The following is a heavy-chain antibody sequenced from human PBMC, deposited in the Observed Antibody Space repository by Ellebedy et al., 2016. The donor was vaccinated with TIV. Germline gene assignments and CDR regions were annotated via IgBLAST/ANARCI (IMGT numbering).Heavy chain of an antibody. CDR1: EFTVSYNY. V-gene: IGHV3-23*01. CDR2: VSRFDDTT. D-gene: IGHD2-8*01. J-gene: IGHJ4*02. CDR3: AKPFLMVYAPFDY. Sequence: GGSLRLSCAASEFTVSYNYMNWVRQAPGKGLEWVSSVSRFDDTTYYADSVKGRFTISRDNSKNTLYLQMNSLRAEDTAIYYCAKPFLMVYAPFDYWGQGTLVTVSS.